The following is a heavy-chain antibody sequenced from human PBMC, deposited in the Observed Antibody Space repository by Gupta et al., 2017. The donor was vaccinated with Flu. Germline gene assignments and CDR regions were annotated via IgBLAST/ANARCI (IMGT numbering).Heavy chain of an antibody. CDR1: AFTFSSLS. Sequence: EVQLVESGGGLVKTGGSLRLSCAASAFTFSSLSMNWVRQAPGKGLEWVSSISSSSSYIYYADSVKGRFTISRDNAKNSLYLQMNSRRAEDTAVYYCASTDSSSWYENWFDPWGQGTLVTVSS. V-gene: IGHV3-21*01. J-gene: IGHJ5*02. CDR3: ASTDSSSWYENWFDP. CDR2: ISSSSSYI. D-gene: IGHD6-13*01.